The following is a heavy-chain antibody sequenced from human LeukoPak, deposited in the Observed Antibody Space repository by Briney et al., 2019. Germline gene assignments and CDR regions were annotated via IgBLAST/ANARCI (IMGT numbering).Heavy chain of an antibody. CDR2: IWYDGSHT. CDR1: GFTFSSYG. CDR3: AKDALLEPYYDSSGYYSDALDI. Sequence: GGSLRLSCAASGFTFSSYGMHWVRQAPGKGLEWVAIIWYDGSHTYYADSVKGRFTISRDNSKNTLYVQMNNLRAEDTAVYYCAKDALLEPYYDSSGYYSDALDIWGQGTMVTVSS. J-gene: IGHJ3*02. D-gene: IGHD3-22*01. V-gene: IGHV3-33*06.